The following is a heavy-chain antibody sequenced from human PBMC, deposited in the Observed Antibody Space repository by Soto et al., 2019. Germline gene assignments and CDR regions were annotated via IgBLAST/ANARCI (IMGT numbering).Heavy chain of an antibody. D-gene: IGHD3-10*01. V-gene: IGHV4-59*01. CDR3: AREDLLIFDY. CDR1: GGTIISYY. CDR2: IYNSGST. J-gene: IGHJ4*02. Sequence: SVTMCVTCTVSGGTIISYYWSWIRQPPGKGLEWIGYIYNSGSTNYNPSLKSRVTISVDTSKNQFSLKLSSVTAADTAVYYCAREDLLIFDYWGQGTLVTVSS.